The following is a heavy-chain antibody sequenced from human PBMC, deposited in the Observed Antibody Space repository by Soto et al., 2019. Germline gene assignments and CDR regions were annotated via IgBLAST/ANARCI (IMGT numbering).Heavy chain of an antibody. CDR3: ARDVSVGATTLGFNY. Sequence: ASVKVSCKASGYTFTNFGISWVRQAPGQGLEWMGWISAYNGNTNYAQKFQGRVTMTTDTSTSTAYMELRSLRSDDTAVYYCARDVSVGATTLGFNYWGQGTLVTVSS. J-gene: IGHJ4*02. CDR2: ISAYNGNT. CDR1: GYTFTNFG. D-gene: IGHD1-26*01. V-gene: IGHV1-18*01.